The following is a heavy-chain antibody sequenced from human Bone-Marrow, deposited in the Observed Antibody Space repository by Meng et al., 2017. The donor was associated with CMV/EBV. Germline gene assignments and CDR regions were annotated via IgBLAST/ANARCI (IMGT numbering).Heavy chain of an antibody. D-gene: IGHD3-3*01. CDR2: IRFDGSNK. J-gene: IGHJ6*01. CDR3: AKCPLRFLETHGMDV. V-gene: IGHV3-30*02. CDR1: GITFSSYW. Sequence: GGSLRLSCAASGITFSSYWMHWVRQAPGKGLDWVAFIRFDGSNKYYADSVKGRFTISRDISKNSLYLQMNSLRAEDTAVYYCAKCPLRFLETHGMDVWGQGTTVTVYS.